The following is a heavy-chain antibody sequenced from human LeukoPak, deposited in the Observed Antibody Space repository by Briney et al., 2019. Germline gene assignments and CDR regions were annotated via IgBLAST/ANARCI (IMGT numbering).Heavy chain of an antibody. CDR3: ASDRFYFGV. CDR2: IKLDGTEK. J-gene: IGHJ4*02. D-gene: IGHD3-16*01. CDR1: GFTFSSYW. Sequence: GGSLRLSCAASGFTFSSYWMHWVRQAPGKGLEWVANIKLDGTEKYYVDSVKGRFTISRDNAKNSLYLQMNSLRAEDTAVYYCASDRFYFGVWGQGTLVTVSS. V-gene: IGHV3-7*05.